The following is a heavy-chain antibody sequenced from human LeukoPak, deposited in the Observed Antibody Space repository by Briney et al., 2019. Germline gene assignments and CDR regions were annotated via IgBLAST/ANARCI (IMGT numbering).Heavy chain of an antibody. Sequence: PSETLSLTCTVSGYSISSGTYYWTWIRQPAGKGLEWIGRISTSGSTNYNPSLQSRVTMSLVTSKNQVSLKMTSVTAADTAVYYCARGGYYGSGNDFRFDPWGQGTLVTVSS. V-gene: IGHV4-61*02. CDR2: ISTSGST. D-gene: IGHD3-10*01. J-gene: IGHJ5*02. CDR3: ARGGYYGSGNDFRFDP. CDR1: GYSISSGTYY.